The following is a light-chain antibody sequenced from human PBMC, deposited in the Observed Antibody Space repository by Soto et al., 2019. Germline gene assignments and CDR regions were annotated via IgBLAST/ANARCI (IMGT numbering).Light chain of an antibody. CDR3: QQYGRSSYT. Sequence: ENVLTQSPGTLSLSPGERATLSCRASQSVSSSYLAWFQQKPGQAPRLLIYGTSNRATGIPDRFSGSGSGTDFTLTISRLDPEDFAVYYCQQYGRSSYTFGQGTRLE. J-gene: IGKJ2*01. V-gene: IGKV3-20*01. CDR1: QSVSSSY. CDR2: GTS.